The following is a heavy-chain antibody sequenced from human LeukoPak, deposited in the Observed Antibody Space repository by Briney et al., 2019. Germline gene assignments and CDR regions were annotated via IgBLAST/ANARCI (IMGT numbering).Heavy chain of an antibody. Sequence: ASVKVSCKASGYTFTSYHMHWVRQAPGQGLEWMGKINLSGGSTTYAKKFQGRVTRTRDTSTSTVYMELSSLRSEDTAVYSCARDYVDDIPMIKDYWGQGTLVTVSS. J-gene: IGHJ4*02. D-gene: IGHD2-8*01. V-gene: IGHV1-46*01. CDR1: GYTFTSYH. CDR3: ARDYVDDIPMIKDY. CDR2: INLSGGST.